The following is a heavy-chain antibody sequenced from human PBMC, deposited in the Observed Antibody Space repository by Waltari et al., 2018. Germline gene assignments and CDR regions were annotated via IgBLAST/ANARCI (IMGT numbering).Heavy chain of an antibody. CDR3: ARGEHCGGDGYWDRLQN. CDR1: GGSISSSSYY. CDR2: IYYSGST. V-gene: IGHV4-39*07. Sequence: QLQLQESGPGLVKPSQTLSLTCTVSGGSISSSSYYWRWIRQPPGKGLEWIGSIYYSGSTDSNPSLKSRITISVDTSKNQFSLKLSSVTAADTAVYDCARGEHCGGDGYWDRLQNWGQGTLVTVSS. J-gene: IGHJ4*02. D-gene: IGHD2-21*01.